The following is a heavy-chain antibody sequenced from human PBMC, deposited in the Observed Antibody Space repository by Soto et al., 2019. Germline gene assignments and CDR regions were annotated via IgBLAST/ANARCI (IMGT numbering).Heavy chain of an antibody. Sequence: EVQLLESGGGLVQPGGSLRLSCAASGFTFSIYAMSWVRQAPGKGLEWVSAISGSGGSTYYADSVKGRFTISRDNSKNTLYLQMNSLRAEDTAVYYCATDEVGAVYYYYYGMDVWGQGTTVTVSS. CDR3: ATDEVGAVYYYYYGMDV. V-gene: IGHV3-23*01. D-gene: IGHD1-26*01. J-gene: IGHJ6*02. CDR1: GFTFSIYA. CDR2: ISGSGGST.